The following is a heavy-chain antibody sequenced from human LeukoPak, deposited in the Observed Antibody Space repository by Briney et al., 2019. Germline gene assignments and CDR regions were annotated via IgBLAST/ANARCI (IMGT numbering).Heavy chain of an antibody. V-gene: IGHV2-5*02. CDR3: AHRQDESYFDF. Sequence: SGPTLVQPPQTLTLTYSFSGFSRRTNGVGVGWIRQPPEKDLEWLAVIYWDDDKGYSPSLSSRLTITKDTSKNQVVLTMTNMDPVDTATYYCAHRQDESYFDFWGQGTLISVSS. J-gene: IGHJ4*02. CDR2: IYWDDDK. CDR1: GFSRRTNGVG.